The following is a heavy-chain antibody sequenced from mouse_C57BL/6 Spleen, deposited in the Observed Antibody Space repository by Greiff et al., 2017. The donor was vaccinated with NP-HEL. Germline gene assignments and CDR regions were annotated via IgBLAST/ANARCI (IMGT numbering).Heavy chain of an antibody. CDR2: ISGGGGNT. V-gene: IGHV5-9*01. CDR1: GFTFSSYT. CDR3: ARDGNPFAY. D-gene: IGHD2-1*01. J-gene: IGHJ3*01. Sequence: EVQLVESGGGLVKPGGSLKLSCAASGFTFSSYTMSWVRQTPEKRLEWVATISGGGGNTYYPDSVKGRFTISRDNAKNTLYLQMSSLRSEDTALYYCARDGNPFAYWGQGTLVTVSA.